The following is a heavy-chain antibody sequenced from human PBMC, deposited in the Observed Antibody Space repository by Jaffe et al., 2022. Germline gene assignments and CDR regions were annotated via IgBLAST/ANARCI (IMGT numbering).Heavy chain of an antibody. Sequence: EVQLVESGGGLVQPGGSLRLSCAASGFTFSSYSMNWVRQAPGKGLEWVSYISSSSSTIYYADSVKGRFTISRDNAKNSLYLQMNSLRAEDTAVYYCARDRSSSPAIKYSSRWGAFDIWGQGTMVTVSS. J-gene: IGHJ3*02. D-gene: IGHD6-6*01. CDR1: GFTFSSYS. CDR2: ISSSSSTI. CDR3: ARDRSSSPAIKYSSRWGAFDI. V-gene: IGHV3-48*01.